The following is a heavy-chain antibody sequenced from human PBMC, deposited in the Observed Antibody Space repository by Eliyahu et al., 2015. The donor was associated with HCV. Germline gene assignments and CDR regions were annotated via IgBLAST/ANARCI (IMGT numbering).Heavy chain of an antibody. CDR2: IYYTGST. CDR1: GASISSYY. V-gene: IGHV4-59*12. D-gene: IGHD6-19*01. Sequence: QVQLQESGPGLVKPSETLSLTCTVXGASISSYYWXWXRQPPGKGLEWIAYIYYTGSTHYNPSLKSRVTMSLDTSKNQLSLKLSSVTAADTAVYYCASGGGGIAVAGTGGWFDPWGQGTLVTVSS. J-gene: IGHJ5*02. CDR3: ASGGGGIAVAGTGGWFDP.